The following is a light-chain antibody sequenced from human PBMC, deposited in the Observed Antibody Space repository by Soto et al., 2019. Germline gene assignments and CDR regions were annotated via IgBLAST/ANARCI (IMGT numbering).Light chain of an antibody. Sequence: EIVLTQSPGTLSLSPGERATLSCRASQSVSNNYLAWYQQKPGQAPRLLIYGASSRATGIPDRFSGSGSGTDFTLTISRLEPEDFAVYYCQQYGSSPPSTFGGGTKVDNK. CDR3: QQYGSSPPST. CDR2: GAS. CDR1: QSVSNNY. J-gene: IGKJ4*01. V-gene: IGKV3-20*01.